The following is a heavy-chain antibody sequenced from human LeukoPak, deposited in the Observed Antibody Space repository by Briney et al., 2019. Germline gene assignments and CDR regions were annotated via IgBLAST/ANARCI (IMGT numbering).Heavy chain of an antibody. CDR3: ARHRRGYSGYQLDY. D-gene: IGHD5-12*01. Sequence: GGSLRLSCAASGFTFSSYSMNWVRQAPGKGLEWVSVIYSGGRTYYADSVKGRFTISRDNSKNTLYLQMNSLRAEDTAVYYCARHRRGYSGYQLDYWGQGTLVTVSS. J-gene: IGHJ4*02. CDR2: IYSGGRT. V-gene: IGHV3-66*04. CDR1: GFTFSSYS.